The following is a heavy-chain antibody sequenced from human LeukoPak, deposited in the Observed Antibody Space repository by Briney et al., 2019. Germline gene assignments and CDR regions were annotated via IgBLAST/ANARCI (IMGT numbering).Heavy chain of an antibody. V-gene: IGHV4-39*01. Sequence: PSETLSLTCTVSGGSITSSSYSWGWIRQPPGKGLEWIGSIHYIGNTYYNPSLKSRVTISVDTSNNQFSLKLSSVTAADTAVYYCARMSSSYPDYYYGMDVWGQGTTVTVSS. CDR3: ARMSSSYPDYYYGMDV. CDR1: GGSITSSSYS. J-gene: IGHJ6*02. CDR2: IHYIGNT. D-gene: IGHD2-15*01.